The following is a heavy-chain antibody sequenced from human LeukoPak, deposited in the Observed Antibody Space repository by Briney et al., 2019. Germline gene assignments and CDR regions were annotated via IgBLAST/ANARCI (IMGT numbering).Heavy chain of an antibody. CDR3: AKGYVEMATIALDP. CDR1: GFTFSRYW. V-gene: IGHV3-74*01. Sequence: GGSLRLSCVASGFTFSRYWMHWIRQAPGKGLVWVSRINSDGRSTYYADSVKGRFTISRDNSKNTLYLQMNSLRAEDTAVYYCAKGYVEMATIALDPWGQGTLVTVSS. D-gene: IGHD5-24*01. CDR2: INSDGRST. J-gene: IGHJ5*02.